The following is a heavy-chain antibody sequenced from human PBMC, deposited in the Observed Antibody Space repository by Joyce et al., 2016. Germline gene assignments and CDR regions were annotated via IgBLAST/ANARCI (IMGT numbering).Heavy chain of an antibody. D-gene: IGHD2/OR15-2a*01. CDR3: TRGRIEYSKTFNAYDI. V-gene: IGHV1-69*04. Sequence: VQLVQSGAEVKKPGSSVKVSCKVSGGNFYDYTITWVRQAPGQGLEWMGRIIPIVGVANYARKFQGRGALTADKATATAYLELNSLRLDDTAMFFCTRGRIEYSKTFNAYDIWGQGTMVTVSS. CDR1: GGNFYDYT. CDR2: IIPIVGVA. J-gene: IGHJ3*02.